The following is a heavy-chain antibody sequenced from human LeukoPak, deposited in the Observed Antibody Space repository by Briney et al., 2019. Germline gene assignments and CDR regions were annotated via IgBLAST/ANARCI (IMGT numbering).Heavy chain of an antibody. V-gene: IGHV1-8*03. CDR3: ARTAVGHYYYYMDV. J-gene: IGHJ6*03. CDR1: GYTFTSYD. D-gene: IGHD4-17*01. Sequence: GASVKVSCKASGYTFTSYDINWVRQATGQGREWMGWMNPNSGNTGYAQKFQGRVTITRNTSISTAYIELSSLRSEDTAVYYCARTAVGHYYYYMDVWGKGTTVTVSS. CDR2: MNPNSGNT.